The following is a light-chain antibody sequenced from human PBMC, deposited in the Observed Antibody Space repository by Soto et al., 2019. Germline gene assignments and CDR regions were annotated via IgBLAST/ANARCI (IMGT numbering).Light chain of an antibody. CDR1: QGISSY. CDR2: AAS. V-gene: IGKV1-8*01. J-gene: IGKJ2*01. Sequence: AMRMTQSPSSLSASTGDRVTITCRASQGISSYLAWYQQKPGKAPKLLIYAASTLQSGVPSRFSGSGSGTDFTLTISCLQSEDFATYYCQQYYSYPMYTFGQGTKLEIK. CDR3: QQYYSYPMYT.